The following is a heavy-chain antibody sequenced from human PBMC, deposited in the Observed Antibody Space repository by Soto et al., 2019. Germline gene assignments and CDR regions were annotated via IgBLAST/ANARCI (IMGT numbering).Heavy chain of an antibody. V-gene: IGHV3-30*03. J-gene: IGHJ4*02. CDR1: GFAFSTSV. Sequence: QVKLVESGGGVVQPGGSLRLSCAASGFAFSTSVIHWVRQAPGKGLEWMAHISYNGNKKHYADSVKGRFTVSRDISESTLYLQMNSLRAEDTAVYYYAREQFEDGRGHYDHWGQGTLVSVSS. CDR3: AREQFEDGRGHYDH. CDR2: ISYNGNKK. D-gene: IGHD3-22*01.